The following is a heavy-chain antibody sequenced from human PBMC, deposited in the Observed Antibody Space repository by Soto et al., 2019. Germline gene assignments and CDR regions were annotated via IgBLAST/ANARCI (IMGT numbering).Heavy chain of an antibody. CDR3: VRYFEGLDDLWDGPDY. D-gene: IGHD3-9*01. CDR1: GYSINSGYY. V-gene: IGHV4-38-2*01. Sequence: SETLSLTCAVSGYSINSGYYRVWLRQSPGKELEWIGSVFHSGTTYSTPSLKTRLTISVYTSKNQFPLDLNAVTAADTAVYYCVRYFEGLDDLWDGPDYWAQGTPVSGSS. J-gene: IGHJ4*02. CDR2: VFHSGTT.